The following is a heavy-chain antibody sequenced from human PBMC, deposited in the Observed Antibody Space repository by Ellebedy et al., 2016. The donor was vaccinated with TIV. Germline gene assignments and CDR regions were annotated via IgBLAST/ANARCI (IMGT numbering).Heavy chain of an antibody. CDR3: ARSKGLYASGK. Sequence: ASVKVSCKASGYTFTSYTISWVRQAPGQGLEWMGWISAYNGNTNYAQKFQGRVTMTTDTSTSTAYMELSSLRSDDTAVYFCARSKGLYASGKWGQGTLVTVSS. V-gene: IGHV1-18*04. J-gene: IGHJ4*02. CDR2: ISAYNGNT. CDR1: GYTFTSYT. D-gene: IGHD3-10*01.